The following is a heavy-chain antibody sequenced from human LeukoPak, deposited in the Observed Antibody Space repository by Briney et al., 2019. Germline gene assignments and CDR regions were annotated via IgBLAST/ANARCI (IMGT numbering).Heavy chain of an antibody. CDR3: ATSPFPYSSGWHVPMDFDY. CDR1: GFTFSSYA. D-gene: IGHD6-19*01. J-gene: IGHJ4*02. V-gene: IGHV3-23*01. Sequence: GGSLRLSCAASGFTFSSYAMSWVRQAPGKGLEWVSAISGSGGSTYYADSVKGRSTISRDNSKNTLYLQMNSLRAEDTAVYYCATSPFPYSSGWHVPMDFDYWGQGTLVTVSS. CDR2: ISGSGGST.